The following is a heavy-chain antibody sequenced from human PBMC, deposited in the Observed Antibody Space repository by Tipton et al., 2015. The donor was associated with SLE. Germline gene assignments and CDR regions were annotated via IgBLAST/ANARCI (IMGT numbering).Heavy chain of an antibody. CDR3: AGQLAYYFYMDV. D-gene: IGHD6-13*01. CDR1: GFTFSSYG. Sequence: SLRLSCAASGFTFSSYGMHWVRQAPGKGLEWVAVIWYDGSDKYYADSVKGRFTISRDNSKNTLYLQMNSLRAEDTAVYYCAGQLAYYFYMDVCCQWTTLTVAS. J-gene: IGHJ6*02. CDR2: IWYDGSDK. V-gene: IGHV3-33*08.